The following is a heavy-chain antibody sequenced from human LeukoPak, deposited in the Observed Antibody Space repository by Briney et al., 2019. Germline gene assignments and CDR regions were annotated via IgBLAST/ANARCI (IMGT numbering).Heavy chain of an antibody. CDR2: ISGDGANE. J-gene: IGHJ4*02. V-gene: IGHV3-43*02. D-gene: IGHD6-6*01. Sequence: GGSLRLSCATSGFTFDEHAMHWVRQVPGRGLEWVSLISGDGANEYYADSVKGRFTISRDNSKNTLYLQMNSLRAEDTAVYYCAKGGIAARPGDYYFDYWGQGTLVTVSS. CDR1: GFTFDEHA. CDR3: AKGGIAARPGDYYFDY.